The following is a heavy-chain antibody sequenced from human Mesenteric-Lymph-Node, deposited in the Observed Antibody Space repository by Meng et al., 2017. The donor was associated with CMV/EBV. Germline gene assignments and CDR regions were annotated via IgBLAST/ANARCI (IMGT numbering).Heavy chain of an antibody. CDR1: SFTVSGNY. D-gene: IGHD5-18*01. J-gene: IGHJ5*02. CDR2: VYSDGTT. Sequence: GGSLRLSCAASSFTVSGNYMSWVRRAPGKGLQWVSLVYSDGTTYYADSVKGRFTISRDNSNTTLYLQMNSLTAEDTAVYYCAKRDTTSAWGQGTLVTVSS. CDR3: AKRDTTSA. V-gene: IGHV3-53*01.